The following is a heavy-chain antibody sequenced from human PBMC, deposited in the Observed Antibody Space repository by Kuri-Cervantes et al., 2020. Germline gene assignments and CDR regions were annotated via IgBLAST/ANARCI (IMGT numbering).Heavy chain of an antibody. CDR2: IYYSGST. CDR3: ARQVSGKLINGGDAFDI. Sequence: SETLSLTCTVSGGSVSSGSYYWSWIRQPPGKGLEWIGYIYYSGSTNYNPSLKSRVTISVDTSKNQFSLKLSSVTAADTAVYYCARQVSGKLINGGDAFDIWGQGTMVTVSS. V-gene: IGHV4-61*01. J-gene: IGHJ3*02. CDR1: GGSVSSGSYY. D-gene: IGHD7-27*01.